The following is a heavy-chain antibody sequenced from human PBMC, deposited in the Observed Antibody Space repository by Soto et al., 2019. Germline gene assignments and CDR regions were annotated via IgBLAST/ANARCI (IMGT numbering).Heavy chain of an antibody. CDR2: INPDNGKT. CDR3: ARLSAQKWINWFDP. CDR1: GYTFTNFD. V-gene: IGHV1-8*01. Sequence: ASVKVSCKASGYTFTNFDLHWVRQAPGQGLEWMGKINPDNGKTVYAQTFQGRVTMTRDTSMSTAYMELSGLRSEDTAVYFCARLSAQKWINWFDPWGQGTPVTVSS. J-gene: IGHJ5*02. D-gene: IGHD5-12*01.